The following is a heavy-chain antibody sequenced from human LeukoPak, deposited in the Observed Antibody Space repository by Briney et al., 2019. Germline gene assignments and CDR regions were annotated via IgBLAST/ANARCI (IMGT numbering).Heavy chain of an antibody. Sequence: SSVKVSCKASGYTFTSYDINWVRQAPGQGCEWMGWINPNSGDTNYAQKFQARVTMTRDTSISTAYMELSRLRSDDTVVYYCARGLLTGIPFDYWGQGTLVTVSS. CDR1: GYTFTSYD. CDR3: ARGLLTGIPFDY. J-gene: IGHJ4*02. V-gene: IGHV1-2*02. CDR2: INPNSGDT. D-gene: IGHD7-27*01.